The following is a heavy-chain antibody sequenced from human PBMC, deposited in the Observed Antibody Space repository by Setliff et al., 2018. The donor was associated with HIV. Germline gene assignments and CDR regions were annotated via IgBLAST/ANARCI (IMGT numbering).Heavy chain of an antibody. CDR3: ARHYDSSGPNYRYYYMDV. CDR2: INHGGST. V-gene: IGHV4-34*01. J-gene: IGHJ6*03. Sequence: SETLSLTCAVYSGSFSGYYWSWIRQSPGKGLEWIGEINHGGSTKYNPSFKSRLAMSVDTSKQQFSLKLNSVTAADTAVYYCARHYDSSGPNYRYYYMDVWGKGTTVTSP. D-gene: IGHD3-22*01. CDR1: SGSFSGYY.